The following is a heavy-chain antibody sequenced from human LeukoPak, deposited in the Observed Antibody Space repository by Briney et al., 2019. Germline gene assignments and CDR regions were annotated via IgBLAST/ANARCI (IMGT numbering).Heavy chain of an antibody. CDR1: GGTFSGYA. CDR3: ARGFSGYDYSTFDY. Sequence: ASVKVSCKASGGTFSGYAISWVRQAPGQGLEWMGGIIPIFGTANYAQKFQGRVTITADESTSTAYMELSSLRSEDTAVYYCARGFSGYDYSTFDYWGQGTLVTVSS. V-gene: IGHV1-69*13. D-gene: IGHD5-12*01. CDR2: IIPIFGTA. J-gene: IGHJ4*02.